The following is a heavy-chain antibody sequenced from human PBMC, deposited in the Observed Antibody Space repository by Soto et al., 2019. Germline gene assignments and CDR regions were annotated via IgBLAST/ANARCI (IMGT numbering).Heavy chain of an antibody. D-gene: IGHD4-4*01. CDR2: IYYTGST. J-gene: IGHJ6*02. V-gene: IGHV4-61*01. Sequence: SETLSLTCTVSGGSVSSESHYWSWIRQTPGKGLEWIGYIYYTGSTNYNPSLKGRVTMSVDTSRDQVSLRLRSVTRADTAMYYCARQDPRRATAYHYYGMDVWGQGTTVTVSS. CDR3: ARQDPRRATAYHYYGMDV. CDR1: GGSVSSESHY.